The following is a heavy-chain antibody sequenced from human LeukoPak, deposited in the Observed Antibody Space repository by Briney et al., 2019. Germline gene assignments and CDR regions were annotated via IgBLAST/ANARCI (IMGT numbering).Heavy chain of an antibody. V-gene: IGHV3-66*01. Sequence: GGSLRLSCAASGFTVSSNYMSWVRQAPGKGLEWVSVIYSGGSTYYADSVKGRFTISRDNSKNTLYLQMNSLRAEDTAVYYCARDRVTMVRGVSHTLDAFDIWGQGTMVTVSS. CDR3: ARDRVTMVRGVSHTLDAFDI. D-gene: IGHD3-10*01. CDR2: IYSGGST. CDR1: GFTVSSNY. J-gene: IGHJ3*02.